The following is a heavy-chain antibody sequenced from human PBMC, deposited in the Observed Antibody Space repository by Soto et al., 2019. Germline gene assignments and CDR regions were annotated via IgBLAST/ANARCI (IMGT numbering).Heavy chain of an antibody. CDR2: MNPNSGNT. CDR3: ARVSASDYDFWSGYYSGPLHWFDP. J-gene: IGHJ5*02. D-gene: IGHD3-3*01. V-gene: IGHV1-8*01. CDR1: GYTFTSYD. Sequence: GASVKVSCKASGYTFTSYDINWVRQATGQGLEWMGWMNPNSGNTGYAQKFQGRVTMTRNTSISTAYMELSSLRSEDTAVYYCARVSASDYDFWSGYYSGPLHWFDPWGQGTLVTVSS.